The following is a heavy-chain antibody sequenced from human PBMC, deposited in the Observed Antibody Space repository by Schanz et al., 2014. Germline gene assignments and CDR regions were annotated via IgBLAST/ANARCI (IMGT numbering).Heavy chain of an antibody. CDR2: ISAYNGNT. CDR3: ARGYGDSPTDY. D-gene: IGHD4-17*01. Sequence: QVQLVQSGAEVKKPGSPVKVSCKASGYTFTSYGINWVRQAPGQGLEWMGWISAYNGNTNYAQKLQGRVTITADRSTSTAYMELSSLRSEDTAVYYCARGYGDSPTDYWGQGTLXTVSS. CDR1: GYTFTSYG. J-gene: IGHJ4*02. V-gene: IGHV1-18*01.